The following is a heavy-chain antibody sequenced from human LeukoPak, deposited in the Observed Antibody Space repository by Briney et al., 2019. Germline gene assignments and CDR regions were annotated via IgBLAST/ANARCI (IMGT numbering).Heavy chain of an antibody. D-gene: IGHD3-22*01. V-gene: IGHV3-7*01. CDR1: GFTFSSYG. J-gene: IGHJ6*03. Sequence: GGTLRLSCAASGFTFSSYGMSWVRQAPGKGLEWVANIKQDGSEKYYVDSVKGRFTISRDNAKNSLYLQMNSLRAEDTAVYYCARDYYYDSYMDVWGKGTTVTVSS. CDR2: IKQDGSEK. CDR3: ARDYYYDSYMDV.